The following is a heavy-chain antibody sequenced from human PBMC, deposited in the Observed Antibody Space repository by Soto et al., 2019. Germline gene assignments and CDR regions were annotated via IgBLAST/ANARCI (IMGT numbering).Heavy chain of an antibody. D-gene: IGHD3-10*01. CDR3: ARDRGKENPPAQNYFDY. J-gene: IGHJ4*02. CDR1: GGSISSSSYY. CDR2: IYYSGST. Sequence: PSETLSLTCPVSGGSISSSSYYWGRNHPPPGKGLEWIGSIYYSGSTYYNPSLKSRVTISVDTSKNQFSLTLNSVTATDTAVYFCARDRGKENPPAQNYFDYGGRGTLVPVSS. V-gene: IGHV4-39*07.